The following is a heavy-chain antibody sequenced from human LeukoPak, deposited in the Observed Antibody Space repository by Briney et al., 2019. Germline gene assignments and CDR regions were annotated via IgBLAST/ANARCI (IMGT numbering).Heavy chain of an antibody. D-gene: IGHD2-15*01. CDR3: ARDRSCTGGSCYMDV. Sequence: GGSLRLSCAASGFTFSSYDMTWVRQAPGRGLEWVSSIRPSGDNTYYGDSVKGRFTISRDNSKNTLSLQMSSLRVEDTAVYYCARDRSCTGGSCYMDVWGRGTTVTVSS. CDR2: IRPSGDNT. J-gene: IGHJ6*03. V-gene: IGHV3-23*01. CDR1: GFTFSSYD.